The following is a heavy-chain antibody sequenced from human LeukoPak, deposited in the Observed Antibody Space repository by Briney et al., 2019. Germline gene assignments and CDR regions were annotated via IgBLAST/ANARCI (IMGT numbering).Heavy chain of an antibody. CDR3: ARVKGRVFGVITTKERYFDY. CDR2: ISAYNGNT. V-gene: IGHV1-18*01. CDR1: GYTFTSYG. D-gene: IGHD3-3*01. Sequence: ASVKVSCKASGYTFTSYGISWVRQAPGQGLEWMGWISAYNGNTNYAQKFRGRVTMTRDTSISTAYMELSRLTSDDTAVYYCARVKGRVFGVITTKERYFDYWGQGTLVTVSS. J-gene: IGHJ4*02.